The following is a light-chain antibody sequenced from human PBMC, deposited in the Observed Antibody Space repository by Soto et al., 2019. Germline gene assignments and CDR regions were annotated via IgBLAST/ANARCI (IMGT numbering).Light chain of an antibody. Sequence: EIVLTQSPDTLSLSPGDRATLSCRASQSVGHMFLAWFQQKPGQAPRLLIFDAYRRATCIPDGFSGSGSGTNFALTISRLEPEELALYYCHQYASSFGTFGQGTKVEIK. CDR3: HQYASSFGT. CDR1: QSVGHMF. V-gene: IGKV3-20*01. J-gene: IGKJ1*01. CDR2: DAY.